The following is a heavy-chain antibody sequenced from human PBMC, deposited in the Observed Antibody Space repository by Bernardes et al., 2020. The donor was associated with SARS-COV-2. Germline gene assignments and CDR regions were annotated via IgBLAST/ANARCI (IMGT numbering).Heavy chain of an antibody. CDR1: GFTFSSYG. J-gene: IGHJ6*02. CDR3: AKDPGYYYDSSGYYPPYYYYGMDV. Sequence: GSLRLSCAASGFTFSSYGMHWVRQAPGKGLEWVAVISYDGSNKYYVDSVKGRFTISRDNSKNTLYLQMNSLRAEDTAVYYCAKDPGYYYDSSGYYPPYYYYGMDVWGQGTTVTVSS. CDR2: ISYDGSNK. D-gene: IGHD3-22*01. V-gene: IGHV3-30*18.